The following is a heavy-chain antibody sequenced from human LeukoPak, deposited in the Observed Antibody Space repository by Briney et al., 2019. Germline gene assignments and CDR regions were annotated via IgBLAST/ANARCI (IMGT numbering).Heavy chain of an antibody. CDR2: IST. Sequence: GGSLRLSCAASGFTFSSYAMSWVRQAPGKGLEWVSGISTYYADSVKGRFTISRDNSKNTLYLQMNSLRAEDTAVYYCARDKSGSYFNYYYYGMDVWGQGTTVTVSS. V-gene: IGHV3-23*01. CDR1: GFTFSSYA. D-gene: IGHD1-26*01. CDR3: ARDKSGSYFNYYYYGMDV. J-gene: IGHJ6*02.